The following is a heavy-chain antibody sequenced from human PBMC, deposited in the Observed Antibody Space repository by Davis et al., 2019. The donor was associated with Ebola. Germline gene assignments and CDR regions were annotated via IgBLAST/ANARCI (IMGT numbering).Heavy chain of an antibody. CDR2: ISSSGSTI. J-gene: IGHJ6*02. D-gene: IGHD2/OR15-2a*01. V-gene: IGHV3-11*01. CDR1: GFTFSDYY. CDR3: AKGGARYFYHYYGMDV. Sequence: GGSLRLSCAASGFTFSDYYMSWIRQAPGKGLEWVSYISSSGSTIYYADSVKGRFTISRDNAKNSLYLQMNSLRAEDTAVYYCAKGGARYFYHYYGMDVWGQGTTVTVSS.